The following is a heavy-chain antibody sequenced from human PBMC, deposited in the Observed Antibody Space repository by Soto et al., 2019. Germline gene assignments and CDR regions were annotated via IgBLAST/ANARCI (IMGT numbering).Heavy chain of an antibody. CDR1: GFTFRGYA. Sequence: GSLRLSCEGSGFTFRGYAMSWVRQPPGKGLEWVTAITGGGDDTYHSDSVKGRFTISRDNSKNTLYLQMNSLRAEDTAVYYCAKGSAKGSHYYFDFWGPGTLVTVSS. D-gene: IGHD3-10*01. V-gene: IGHV3-23*01. J-gene: IGHJ4*02. CDR3: AKGSAKGSHYYFDF. CDR2: ITGGGDDT.